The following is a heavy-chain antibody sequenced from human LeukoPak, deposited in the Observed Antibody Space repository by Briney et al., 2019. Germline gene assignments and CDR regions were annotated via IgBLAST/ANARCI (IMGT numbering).Heavy chain of an antibody. V-gene: IGHV1-69*01. CDR3: ARDRHSSSSGDAFDI. CDR1: GSTFSSYA. J-gene: IGHJ3*02. D-gene: IGHD6-13*01. Sequence: ASVKVSCKASGSTFSSYAISWVRQAPGQGLEWMGGIIPIFGTANYAQKFQGRVTITADESTSTAYMELSSLRSEDTAVYYCARDRHSSSSGDAFDIWGQGTMVTVSS. CDR2: IIPIFGTA.